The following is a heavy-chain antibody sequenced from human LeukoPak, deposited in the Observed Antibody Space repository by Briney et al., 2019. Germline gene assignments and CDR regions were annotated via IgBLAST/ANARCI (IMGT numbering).Heavy chain of an antibody. CDR2: IIPIFGTA. D-gene: IGHD4-17*01. Sequence: ASVKVSCKASGGTFSSYAISWVRQAPGQGLEWMGGIIPIFGTANYAQKFQGRVTITADESTSTAYMELSSLRSEDTAVYYCARAHDYGDYAFDYWGQGTLGTVSS. V-gene: IGHV1-69*13. CDR1: GGTFSSYA. J-gene: IGHJ4*02. CDR3: ARAHDYGDYAFDY.